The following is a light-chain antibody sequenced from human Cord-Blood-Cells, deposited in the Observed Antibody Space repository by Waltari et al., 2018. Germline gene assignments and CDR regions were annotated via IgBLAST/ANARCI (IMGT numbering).Light chain of an antibody. CDR1: QSISSY. CDR3: QQSYSTPLT. CDR2: AAS. V-gene: IGKV1-39*01. J-gene: IGKJ4*01. Sequence: DIQMTQSPSSLSASVGDRVTITCRASQSISSYLNWYPQKPGKAPKILIYAASSLQSGVPSRFSGSGSGTDFTLTISSLQPEDFATYYCQQSYSTPLTFGGGTKVEIK.